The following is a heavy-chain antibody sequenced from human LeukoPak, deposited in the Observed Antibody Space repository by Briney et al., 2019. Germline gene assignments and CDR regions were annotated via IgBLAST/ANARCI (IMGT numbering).Heavy chain of an antibody. CDR2: ISSSSSHI. V-gene: IGHV3-21*01. CDR1: GFTFSTYT. Sequence: GGSLRLSCAASGFTFSTYTMSWVRQVPGKGLEWVSSISSSSSHIYYADSVKGRFTISRDNAKNSLYLQMNSLRAEDTAVYYCARDRWEPVVVVPAAIAFWGQGTLVTVSS. D-gene: IGHD2-2*01. J-gene: IGHJ4*02. CDR3: ARDRWEPVVVVPAAIAF.